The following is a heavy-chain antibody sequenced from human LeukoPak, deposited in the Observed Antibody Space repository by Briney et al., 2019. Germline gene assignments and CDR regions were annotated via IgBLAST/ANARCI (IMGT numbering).Heavy chain of an antibody. V-gene: IGHV4-34*01. J-gene: IGHJ4*02. Sequence: SETLSLTCAVYGGSFSGYCWSWIRQPPGKGLEWIGEINHSGSTNYNPSLKSPNTISVDTSKNQFSLKLSSVTAADTAVYYCARVSSWYQDYWGQGTLVTVSS. CDR1: GGSFSGYC. CDR3: ARVSSWYQDY. CDR2: INHSGST. D-gene: IGHD6-13*01.